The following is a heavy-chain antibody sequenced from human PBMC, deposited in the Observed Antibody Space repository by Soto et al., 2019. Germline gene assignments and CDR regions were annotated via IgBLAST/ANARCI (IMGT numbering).Heavy chain of an antibody. V-gene: IGHV1-8*01. Sequence: QVQLVQSGAEVKKPGASVKVSCKASGYSFSSYDINWVRQATGQGLEWMGWMNTDSGNTGYAQKLQGRGYMTRHTSISEAFMELNSLTSDDTAVYYCVRGHRHSGLYTGDLWGQETLVTVSS. CDR2: MNTDSGNT. CDR3: VRGHRHSGLYTGDL. CDR1: GYSFSSYD. D-gene: IGHD1-26*01. J-gene: IGHJ5*02.